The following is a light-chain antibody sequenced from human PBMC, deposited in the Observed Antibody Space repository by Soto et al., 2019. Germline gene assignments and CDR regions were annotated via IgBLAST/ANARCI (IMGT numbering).Light chain of an antibody. Sequence: DIQMTQSPSTLSASVGDRVTITCRASQSIGSWLAWYQQRPGKAPKLLIYDDSTLESGVPSRFSGSGSGTEFTLTINSLQPDDSATYYRQQYNYYRTFGQGTKVDI. V-gene: IGKV1-5*01. J-gene: IGKJ1*01. CDR3: QQYNYYRT. CDR2: DDS. CDR1: QSIGSW.